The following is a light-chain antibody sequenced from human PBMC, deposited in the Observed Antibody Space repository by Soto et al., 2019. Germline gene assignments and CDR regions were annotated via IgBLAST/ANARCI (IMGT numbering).Light chain of an antibody. V-gene: IGLV2-23*02. CDR2: EVT. Sequence: QSALTQPASVSGSPGQSITISCTGTSSDVGGYNYVSWYQQHPGKAPKIIIYEVTNRPSGVSNRFSGSKSANTASLTISGLQAEDEADYYCCSYAGSSTYVFGTGTKVTVL. CDR1: SSDVGGYNY. CDR3: CSYAGSSTYV. J-gene: IGLJ1*01.